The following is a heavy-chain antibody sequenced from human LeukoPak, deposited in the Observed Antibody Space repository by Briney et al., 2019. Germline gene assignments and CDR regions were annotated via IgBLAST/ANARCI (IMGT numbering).Heavy chain of an antibody. V-gene: IGHV3-23*01. CDR3: ANTYYNWRTFDY. Sequence: GGSLRLSCAASGFTFSSYAMTWVRQAPGKGLEWVSGISGSGGSIYYADSVKGRFTISRDNSKNTLYLQMNSLRAEDTAVYYCANTYYNWRTFDYWGQGTLVTVSS. CDR2: ISGSGGSI. CDR1: GFTFSSYA. D-gene: IGHD3-10*01. J-gene: IGHJ4*02.